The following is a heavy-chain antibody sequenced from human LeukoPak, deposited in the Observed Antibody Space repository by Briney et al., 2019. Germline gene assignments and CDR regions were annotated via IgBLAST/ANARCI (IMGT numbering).Heavy chain of an antibody. CDR1: GGSISSHY. CDR2: IYISGTT. J-gene: IGHJ4*02. D-gene: IGHD3-22*01. V-gene: IGHV4-4*07. CDR3: AKVSNGADY. Sequence: SETLSLTCTVSGGSISSHYWSWIRQPAGKGLEWIGRIYISGTTNYNPTLRSRVTMSLDRSQNQFSRKLTSVNAADSAVYYSAKVSNGADYWGQGTLVTVSA.